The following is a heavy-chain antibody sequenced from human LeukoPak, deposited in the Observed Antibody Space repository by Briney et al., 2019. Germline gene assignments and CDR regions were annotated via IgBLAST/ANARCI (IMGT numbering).Heavy chain of an antibody. CDR1: GGSINNYY. V-gene: IGHV4-59*01. CDR2: IFEIGNT. D-gene: IGHD2-2*01. CDR3: ARGVMPDWFDF. J-gene: IGHJ5*01. Sequence: SETLSLTCSVSGGSINNYYWTWIRQPPGKGLEWVGYIFEIGNTNYNPSLKSRVTVSLETSKNQFSLRLNSVTAADTAVYYCARGVMPDWFDFWGQGTLVTVSS.